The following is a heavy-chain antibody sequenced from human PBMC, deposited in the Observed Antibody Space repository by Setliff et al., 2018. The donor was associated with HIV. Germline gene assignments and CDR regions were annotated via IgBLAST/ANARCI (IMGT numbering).Heavy chain of an antibody. V-gene: IGHV4-34*01. Sequence: PSETLSLTCAVHGGSFSVSYWSWIRQAPGKGLEWIGEINHSGITHYNPSLETRVTMFADTSKNQFSLRLSPVTAADTAIYFCAKGPRGLGLRFYFDYWAQGSQVTVSS. D-gene: IGHD3-3*01. CDR2: INHSGIT. J-gene: IGHJ4*02. CDR3: AKGPRGLGLRFYFDY. CDR1: GGSFSVSY.